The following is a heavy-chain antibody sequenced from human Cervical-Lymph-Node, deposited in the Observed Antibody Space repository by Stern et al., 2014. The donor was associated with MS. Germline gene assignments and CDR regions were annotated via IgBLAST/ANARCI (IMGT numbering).Heavy chain of an antibody. CDR1: GFSLTTSGMC. V-gene: IGHV2-70*15. Sequence: QVPLRESGPAVVKPTPTLTLTCTFSGFSLTTSGMCVSWIPPPPGKAPEWLSRLDWGDAKHYHPFLKTTTTTSNDTSKKQVVLIMTNMDPVDTGTYFGVRERSECDTHFVRLPDHWGQGTLVAVSS. CDR2: LDWGDAK. CDR3: VRERSECDTHFVRLPDH. D-gene: IGHD2/OR15-2a*01. J-gene: IGHJ4*02.